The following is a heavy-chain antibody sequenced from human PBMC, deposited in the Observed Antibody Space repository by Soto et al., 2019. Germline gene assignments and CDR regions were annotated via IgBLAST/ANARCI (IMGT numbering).Heavy chain of an antibody. CDR2: IYYSGST. CDR3: ARGSSSGWYRWLDP. Sequence: SETLSLTCTVSGGSISSSSYYCSWIRQDPGKGLEWIGYIYYSGSTYYNPSLKSRVTISVDTPKNQFCLKLSSVTAADTAVYYCARGSSSGWYRWLDPWGQGTPVTVSS. D-gene: IGHD6-19*01. CDR1: GGSISSSSYY. V-gene: IGHV4-31*03. J-gene: IGHJ5*02.